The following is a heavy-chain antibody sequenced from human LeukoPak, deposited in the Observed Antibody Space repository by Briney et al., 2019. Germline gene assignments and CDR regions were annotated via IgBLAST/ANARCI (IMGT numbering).Heavy chain of an antibody. V-gene: IGHV3-9*01. J-gene: IGHJ6*02. CDR3: AKDQRFLGGMDV. CDR2: ISWNSGSI. D-gene: IGHD3-3*01. CDR1: GLTFDDYA. Sequence: PGGSLRLSCAASGLTFDDYAMHWVRQAPGKGLEWVSGISWNSGSIGYADSVKGRFTISRDNAKNSLYLQMNSLRAEDTALYYCAKDQRFLGGMDVWGQGTTVTVSS.